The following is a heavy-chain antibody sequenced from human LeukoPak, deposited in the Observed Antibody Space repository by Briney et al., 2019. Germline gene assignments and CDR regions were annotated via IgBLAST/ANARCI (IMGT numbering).Heavy chain of an antibody. V-gene: IGHV3-30-3*01. CDR3: ARDHIVVVPAAPAMYYYGMDV. D-gene: IGHD2-2*01. CDR2: ISYDGSNK. J-gene: IGHJ6*02. CDR1: GFTFSSYA. Sequence: GGSLRLSCAASGFTFSSYAMHWVRQAPGKGLEWVAVISYDGSNKYYADSVKGRFTISRDNSKNTLYLQMNSLRAEDTAVYYCARDHIVVVPAAPAMYYYGMDVWGQGTTVTVSS.